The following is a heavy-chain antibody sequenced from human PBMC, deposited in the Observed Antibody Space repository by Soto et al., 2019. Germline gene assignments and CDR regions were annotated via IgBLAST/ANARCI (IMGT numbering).Heavy chain of an antibody. J-gene: IGHJ4*02. CDR1: GFSLSTSGVG. D-gene: IGHD3-10*01. Sequence: QITLKESGPTLVKPTQTLTLTCTFSGFSLSTSGVGVGWIRQPPRKALEWLALIYWDDDKRYSPSLKSRLTITKDTSKNQVVLTMTNMDPVDTATYYCAAPVRFGAYFDYWGQGTLVTVSS. CDR3: AAPVRFGAYFDY. V-gene: IGHV2-5*02. CDR2: IYWDDDK.